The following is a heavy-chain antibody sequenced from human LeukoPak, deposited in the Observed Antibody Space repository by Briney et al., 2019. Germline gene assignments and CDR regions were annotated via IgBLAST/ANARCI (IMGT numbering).Heavy chain of an antibody. CDR3: ARWRYSGYDFGY. CDR1: GCTFTGYY. Sequence: GASLKVSCKASGCTFTGYYMHWVRQAPGQGLEWMGRINPNSGGTNYAQKFQGRVTMTRDTSISTAYMDLSRLRSDDTAVYYCARWRYSGYDFGYWGQGTLVTVST. V-gene: IGHV1-2*06. CDR2: INPNSGGT. J-gene: IGHJ4*02. D-gene: IGHD5-12*01.